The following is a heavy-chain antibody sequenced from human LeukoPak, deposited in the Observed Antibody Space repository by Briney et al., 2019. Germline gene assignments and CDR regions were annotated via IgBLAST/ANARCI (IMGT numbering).Heavy chain of an antibody. CDR1: GFTFSSYA. Sequence: GGSLRLSCAASGFTFSSYAMHWVRQAPGKGLELVAVISYDGSNKYYADSVKGRFTISRDNSKNTLYLQMNSLRAEDTAVYYCAREAQGYDFWSGYFTDSNYFDYWGQGTLVTVSS. CDR2: ISYDGSNK. V-gene: IGHV3-30-3*01. D-gene: IGHD3-3*01. CDR3: AREAQGYDFWSGYFTDSNYFDY. J-gene: IGHJ4*02.